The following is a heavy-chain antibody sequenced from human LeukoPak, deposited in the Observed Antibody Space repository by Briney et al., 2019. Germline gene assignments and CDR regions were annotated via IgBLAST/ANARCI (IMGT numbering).Heavy chain of an antibody. D-gene: IGHD6-6*01. V-gene: IGHV1-2*02. CDR2: IDPNSGGT. J-gene: IGHJ4*02. Sequence: SVKVSCKAFRYTFTGYYMHWVRQAPGQGLEWMGCIDPNSGGTNYAQKFQGRVTMTRDTSISTAYMELSRLRSDDKGVYYCARARRKYSSSSGFDYWGQGTLVSVSS. CDR3: ARARRKYSSSSGFDY. CDR1: RYTFTGYY.